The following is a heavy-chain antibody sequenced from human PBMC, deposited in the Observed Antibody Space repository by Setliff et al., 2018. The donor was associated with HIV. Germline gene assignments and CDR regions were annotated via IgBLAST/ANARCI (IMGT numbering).Heavy chain of an antibody. D-gene: IGHD3-10*01. Sequence: SETLSLTCSVSGGSILNYFWSWVRQAAGKGPEWIGRLHFSGTAATYNPSLKSRVTMSMDPSKNQFSLNLKSVTAADTAVHYCARAGRHDNTVYFDMWGPGTMVTVSS. CDR1: GGSILNYF. CDR2: LHFSGTA. V-gene: IGHV4-4*07. CDR3: ARAGRHDNTVYFDM. J-gene: IGHJ3*02.